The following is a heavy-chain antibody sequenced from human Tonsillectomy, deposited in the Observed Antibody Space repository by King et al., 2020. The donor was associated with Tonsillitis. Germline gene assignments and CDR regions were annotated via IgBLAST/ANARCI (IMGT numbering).Heavy chain of an antibody. CDR3: ARRILGQLGPVVWGYFDY. J-gene: IGHJ4*02. D-gene: IGHD1-1*01. CDR1: GGSISSSSYY. V-gene: IGHV4-39*07. Sequence: QLQESGPGLVKPSETLSLTCTVSGGSISSSSYYWGWIRQPPGKGLEWIGRIYYSGSTYYNPSLKSRVTISVDTSKNQFSLKLSSVTAADTAVYYCARRILGQLGPVVWGYFDYWGQGTLVTVSS. CDR2: IYYSGST.